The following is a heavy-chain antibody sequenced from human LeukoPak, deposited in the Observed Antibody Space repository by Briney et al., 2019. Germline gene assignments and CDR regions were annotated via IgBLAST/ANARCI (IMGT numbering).Heavy chain of an antibody. CDR3: ARGVRYDFWSGPPKTY. Sequence: ASVKVSCKASGYTFTSYGISWVRQAPGQGLEWMGWISAYNGNTNYAQKLQGRVTMTTDTSTSTAYMELRSLRSDGTAVYYCARGVRYDFWSGPPKTYWGQGTLVTVSS. CDR2: ISAYNGNT. D-gene: IGHD3-3*01. J-gene: IGHJ4*02. CDR1: GYTFTSYG. V-gene: IGHV1-18*01.